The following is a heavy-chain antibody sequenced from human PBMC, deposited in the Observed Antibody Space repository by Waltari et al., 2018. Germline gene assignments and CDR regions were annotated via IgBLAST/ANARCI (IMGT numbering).Heavy chain of an antibody. CDR3: ARWPGVVAATPPYYYYYGMDV. CDR1: GGTFSSYA. D-gene: IGHD2-15*01. CDR2: IIPIFGTA. V-gene: IGHV1-69*05. J-gene: IGHJ6*02. Sequence: QVQLVQSGAEVKKPGSSVKVSCKASGGTFSSYAISWVRQAPGQGLEWMGRIIPIFGTANYAQKCQGRVPITTDESTSTAYMGLSSLRSEDTAVYYCARWPGVVAATPPYYYYYGMDVWGQGTTVTVSS.